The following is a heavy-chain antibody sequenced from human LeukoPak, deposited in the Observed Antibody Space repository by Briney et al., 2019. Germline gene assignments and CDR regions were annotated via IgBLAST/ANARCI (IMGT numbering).Heavy chain of an antibody. J-gene: IGHJ3*02. CDR2: LYPRGTT. Sequence: SETLSLTCTVSGGSISNYFLSWVRQPAGKALEWIGRLYPRGTTNYNPSLKSRVSMSLDTSMTQFSLKLNSVTAADTAVYYCAGGGSPHIWGQGTMATVSS. CDR3: AGGGSPHI. CDR1: GGSISNYF. V-gene: IGHV4-4*07. D-gene: IGHD1-26*01.